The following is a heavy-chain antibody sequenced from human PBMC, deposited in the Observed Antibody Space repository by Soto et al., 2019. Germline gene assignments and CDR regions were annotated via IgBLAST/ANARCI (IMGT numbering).Heavy chain of an antibody. J-gene: IGHJ4*02. CDR3: ARDANSGYDASDDY. V-gene: IGHV1-69*13. D-gene: IGHD5-12*01. CDR2: IIPIFGTA. CDR1: GGTFSSYA. Sequence: SVKVSCKASGGTFSSYAISWVRQAPGQGLEWMGGIIPIFGTANYAQKFQGRVTITADESTSTAYMELSSLRSEDTAVYYCARDANSGYDASDDYWGQGTLVTVSS.